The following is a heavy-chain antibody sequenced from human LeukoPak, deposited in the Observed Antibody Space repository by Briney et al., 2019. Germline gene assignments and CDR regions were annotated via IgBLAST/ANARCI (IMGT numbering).Heavy chain of an antibody. J-gene: IGHJ6*02. CDR2: INPSGGST. V-gene: IGHV1-46*01. CDR1: GYTFTSYY. Sequence: ASVTVSCKASGYTFTSYYMHWVRQAPGQGLEWMGIINPSGGSTSYAQKFQGRVTMTRDTSTSTVYMELSSLRSEDTAVYYCARFQRSTIFGVVIGAPHYGMDVWGQGTTVTVSS. D-gene: IGHD3-3*01. CDR3: ARFQRSTIFGVVIGAPHYGMDV.